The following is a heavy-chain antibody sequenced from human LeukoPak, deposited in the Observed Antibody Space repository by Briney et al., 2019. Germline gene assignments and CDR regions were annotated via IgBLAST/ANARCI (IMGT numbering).Heavy chain of an antibody. CDR3: ARDVRFCSGGSCSY. V-gene: IGHV3-11*01. D-gene: IGHD2-15*01. Sequence: PGGPLRPSCAAAGFTFSDYYMNWIRQAPGKGLEWVSYISSNGSTIYYADSVKGRFTISRDNAKNSLYLQMNSLRAEDTAVYYCARDVRFCSGGSCSYWGQGTLVTVSS. CDR2: ISSNGSTI. CDR1: GFTFSDYY. J-gene: IGHJ4*02.